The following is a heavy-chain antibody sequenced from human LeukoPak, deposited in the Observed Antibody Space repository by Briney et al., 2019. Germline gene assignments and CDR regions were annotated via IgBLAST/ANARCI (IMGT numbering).Heavy chain of an antibody. V-gene: IGHV1-2*02. CDR2: INPNSGGT. CDR1: GYTFTSYG. D-gene: IGHD3-10*01. Sequence: ASVKVSCKASGYTFTSYGISWVRQAPGQGLEWMGWINPNSGGTNYAQKFQGRVTMTRDTSISTAYTELSRLRSDDTAVYYCARDPVLWFGELVYYYYGMDVWGQGTTVTVSS. J-gene: IGHJ6*02. CDR3: ARDPVLWFGELVYYYYGMDV.